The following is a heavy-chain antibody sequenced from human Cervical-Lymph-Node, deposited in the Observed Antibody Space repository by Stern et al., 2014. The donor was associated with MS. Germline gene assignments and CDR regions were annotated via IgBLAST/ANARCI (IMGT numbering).Heavy chain of an antibody. V-gene: IGHV3-48*04. CDR3: AGAFYGD. CDR1: GFTFSNYS. D-gene: IGHD4-17*01. Sequence: EVQLVESGGGLVQPGGSLRLSCAASGFTFSNYSMTWVRQAPGKGLEWISFISRGGDFTYYAESVKGRFSISRDNGKNALHLQMNSLRVDDTAVYYCAGAFYGDWGQGTLVTVSS. J-gene: IGHJ4*02. CDR2: ISRGGDFT.